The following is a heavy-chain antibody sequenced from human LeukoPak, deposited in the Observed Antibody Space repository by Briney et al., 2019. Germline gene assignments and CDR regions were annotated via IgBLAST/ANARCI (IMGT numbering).Heavy chain of an antibody. D-gene: IGHD4-17*01. CDR1: GFTFSSYE. Sequence: GGSLRLSCAASGFTFSSYEMNWVRQAPGKGLEWVSYISSSGSTIYYADSVKGRFTISRDNAKNSLYLQMNSLRAEDTAVYYCAREGGYGDYEFAFDIWGQGTMVTVTS. V-gene: IGHV3-48*03. J-gene: IGHJ3*02. CDR3: AREGGYGDYEFAFDI. CDR2: ISSSGSTI.